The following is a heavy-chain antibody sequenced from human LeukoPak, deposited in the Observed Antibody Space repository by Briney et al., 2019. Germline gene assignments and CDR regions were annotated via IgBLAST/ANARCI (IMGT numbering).Heavy chain of an antibody. D-gene: IGHD3-10*01. Sequence: ASVKVSRKASGYTFTSYGISWVRQAPGQGLEWMGWISAYNGNTNYAQKLQGRVTMTTDTSTSTAYMELRSLRSDDTAVYYCASGSLWFGELLTDYWGQGTLVTVSS. CDR1: GYTFTSYG. J-gene: IGHJ4*02. CDR2: ISAYNGNT. V-gene: IGHV1-18*01. CDR3: ASGSLWFGELLTDY.